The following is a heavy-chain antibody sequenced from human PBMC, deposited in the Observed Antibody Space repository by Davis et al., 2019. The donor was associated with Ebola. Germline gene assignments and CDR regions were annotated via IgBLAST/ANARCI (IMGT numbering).Heavy chain of an antibody. V-gene: IGHV4-59*01. CDR3: ARGHSGWLEYYFDY. CDR2: IYYSGST. J-gene: IGHJ4*02. Sequence: PSETLSLTCTVSGGSISSYYWSWIRQPPGKGLEWIGYIYYSGSTNYNPSLKSRVTISVDTSKNQFSLKLSSVTAADTAVYYCARGHSGWLEYYFDYWGQGTLVTVSS. CDR1: GGSISSYY. D-gene: IGHD6-19*01.